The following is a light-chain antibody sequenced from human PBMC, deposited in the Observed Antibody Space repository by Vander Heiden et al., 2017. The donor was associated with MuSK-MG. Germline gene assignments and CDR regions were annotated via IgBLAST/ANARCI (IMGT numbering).Light chain of an antibody. J-gene: IGLJ1*01. CDR3: SSYTDSSNLYA. CDR1: GSDVGGYNY. CDR2: DVS. V-gene: IGLV2-14*03. Sequence: QSALIQPASVSGSPGQSITISCTGTGSDVGGYNYVSWYQQHPGKAPKLIIYDVSNRPSGVSNRFSGSKADNTASLTISGLQPEDEADYYCSSYTDSSNLYAFGTGTKVTVL.